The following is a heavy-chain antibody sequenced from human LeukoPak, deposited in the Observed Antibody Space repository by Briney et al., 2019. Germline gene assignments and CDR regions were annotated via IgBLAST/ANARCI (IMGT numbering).Heavy chain of an antibody. CDR1: GFTFSNAW. J-gene: IGHJ4*02. Sequence: KAGGSLRLSCAASGFTFSNAWMSWVRQAPGKGLEWVGRIKRETDGGTTDYAAPVKGRFTISRDDSKNTLYLQMNSLKTEDTAVYYCTTELASWGQGTLVTVSS. D-gene: IGHD3-3*02. V-gene: IGHV3-15*01. CDR3: TTELAS. CDR2: IKRETDGGTT.